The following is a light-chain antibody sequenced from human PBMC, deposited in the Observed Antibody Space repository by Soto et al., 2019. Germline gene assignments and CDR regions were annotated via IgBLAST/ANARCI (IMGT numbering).Light chain of an antibody. CDR2: DVS. J-gene: IGKJ1*01. V-gene: IGKV1-5*01. CDR3: QQYYSYSRK. CDR1: QTVSSW. Sequence: DIQMTQSPSTLSASVGDRVTITCRASQTVSSWLAWYQQKPGKAPKLLIYDVSSLESGVPSRFSGSGSGTDFTLTISSLQPDDFATYDCQQYYSYSRKFGQGTKVEVK.